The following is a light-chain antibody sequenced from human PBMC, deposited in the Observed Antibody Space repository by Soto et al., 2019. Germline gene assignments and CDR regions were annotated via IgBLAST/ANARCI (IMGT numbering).Light chain of an antibody. CDR2: DAS. J-gene: IGKJ1*01. CDR3: QQYGSSPLT. CDR1: QSVSSY. Sequence: EIVLTQSPATLSLSPGERATLSCRASQSVSSYLAWYQQKPGQAPRLLIYDASNRATGIPARFSGSGSGTDFTFTISRLEPEDFAVYYCQQYGSSPLTFGQGTKV. V-gene: IGKV3-20*01.